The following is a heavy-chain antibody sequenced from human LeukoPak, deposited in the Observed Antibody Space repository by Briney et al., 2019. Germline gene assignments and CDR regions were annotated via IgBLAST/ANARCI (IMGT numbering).Heavy chain of an antibody. J-gene: IGHJ4*02. CDR3: ARVDYYDSSGYSPDSSYYFDY. CDR2: IYSGXSK. CDR1: GFTVSSNY. V-gene: IGHV3-53*01. Sequence: GRSLRLSCAASGFTVSSNYMSWVRQAPGKGLEWVSVIYSGXSKYYADSVKDRFTISRDNSKNTLYLQMNSLRAEDTAVYYCARVDYYDSSGYSPDSSYYFDYWGQGTLVIVSS. D-gene: IGHD3-22*01.